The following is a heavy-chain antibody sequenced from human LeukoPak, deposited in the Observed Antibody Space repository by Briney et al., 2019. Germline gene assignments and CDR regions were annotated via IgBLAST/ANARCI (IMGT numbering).Heavy chain of an antibody. J-gene: IGHJ6*03. CDR1: GGSISSYY. V-gene: IGHV4-59*01. CDR3: ARIRGVIVSYYMDV. CDR2: IYYSGST. D-gene: IGHD3-10*01. Sequence: PSETLSLTCTVSGGSISSYYWSWIRQPPGKGLEWIGYIYYSGSTNYNPSLKSRVTISVDTSKNQFSLKLSSVTAADTAVYYCARIRGVIVSYYMDVWGKGTTVTVSS.